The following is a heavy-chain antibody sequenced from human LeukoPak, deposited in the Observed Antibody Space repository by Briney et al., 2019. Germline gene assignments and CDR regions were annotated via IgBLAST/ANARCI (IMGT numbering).Heavy chain of an antibody. V-gene: IGHV3-53*01. J-gene: IGHJ4*02. D-gene: IGHD1-14*01. CDR1: GFTVITND. CDR2: LYSDGNT. CDR3: ARGVEPLAANTLAY. Sequence: GGSLRLSCAASGFTVITNDMTWVRQAPGRGLEWVSVLYSDGNTKYADSVQGRFTISRDNSKNTLYLEVNSLSPDDTAVYYCARGVEPLAANTLAYWGQGTLVTVSS.